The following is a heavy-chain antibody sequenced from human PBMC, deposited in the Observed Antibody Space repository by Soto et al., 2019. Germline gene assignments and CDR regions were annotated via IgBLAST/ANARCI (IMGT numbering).Heavy chain of an antibody. V-gene: IGHV3-15*01. CDR3: TTDSSGWAYYYYYGMDV. D-gene: IGHD3-22*01. J-gene: IGHJ6*02. Sequence: PVGSLRLSCTVSGFTFSNAWMTWVRQAPGKGLEWVGRIKSKTDDGTTDYAAPVKGRFTISRDDSRNTLYLQMNSLKTEDTTVYYCTTDSSGWAYYYYYGMDVWGQGTTVTVSS. CDR1: GFTFSNAW. CDR2: IKSKTDDGTT.